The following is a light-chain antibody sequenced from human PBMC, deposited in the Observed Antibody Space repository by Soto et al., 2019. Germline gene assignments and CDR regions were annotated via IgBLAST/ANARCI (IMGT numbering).Light chain of an antibody. CDR3: LQDHDYPLT. J-gene: IGKJ5*01. CDR1: QSISSY. CDR2: KAS. V-gene: IGKV1-6*01. Sequence: TQMTQSPSSLSASVGDSVTIXXRASQSISSYLNWYQQKPGKAPKVXIYKASTLVSGVPSRFSGSGSETEFTLAINSLQPDDFATFFCLQDHDYPLTFGQGTRLEIK.